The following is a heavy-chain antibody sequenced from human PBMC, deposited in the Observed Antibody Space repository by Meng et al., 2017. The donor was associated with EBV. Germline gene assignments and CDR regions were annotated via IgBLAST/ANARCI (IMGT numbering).Heavy chain of an antibody. CDR2: IYWDDDK. V-gene: IGHV2-5*02. J-gene: IGHJ4*02. Sequence: QTPLKESGPTPVKPTQTLTLTFTFSWFSLSTSGVGVGWIRQPPGKALEWLALIYWDDDKRYSPSLKSRLTITKDTSKNQVVLTMTNMDPVDTATYYCAHSRVGATEFDYWGQGTLVTVSS. CDR1: WFSLSTSGVG. D-gene: IGHD1-26*01. CDR3: AHSRVGATEFDY.